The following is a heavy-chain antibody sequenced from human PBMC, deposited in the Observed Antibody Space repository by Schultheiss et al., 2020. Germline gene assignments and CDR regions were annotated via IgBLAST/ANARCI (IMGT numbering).Heavy chain of an antibody. Sequence: GGSLRLSCAASGFTFSSYEMNWVRQAPGKGLEWVSYISSSGSTIYYADSVKGRFTISRDNAKNSLYLQMNSLRAEDTAVYYCASMTTVTVDYWGQGTLVTVSS. CDR3: ASMTTVTVDY. J-gene: IGHJ4*02. V-gene: IGHV3-48*03. CDR1: GFTFSSYE. CDR2: ISSSGSTI. D-gene: IGHD4-17*01.